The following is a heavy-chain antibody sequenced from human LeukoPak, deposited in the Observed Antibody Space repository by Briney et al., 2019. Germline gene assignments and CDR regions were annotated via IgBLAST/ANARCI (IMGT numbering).Heavy chain of an antibody. D-gene: IGHD1-7*01. CDR3: ARGYRSGTMSPFFYY. CDR1: GFTFGDYT. CDR2: IRSKAYGGTT. Sequence: PGGSLRLSCKGSGFTFGDYTVSWVRQAPGKGLQWVSFIRSKAYGGTTEYAASVKGRFTISRDDSKSIAYLQMNSLKTEDTSVYYSARGYRSGTMSPFFYYWGEGTLVTVSS. J-gene: IGHJ4*02. V-gene: IGHV3-49*04.